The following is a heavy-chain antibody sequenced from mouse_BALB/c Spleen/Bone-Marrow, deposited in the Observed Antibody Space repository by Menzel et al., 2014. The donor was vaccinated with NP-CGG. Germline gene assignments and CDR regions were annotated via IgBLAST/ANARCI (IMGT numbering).Heavy chain of an antibody. Sequence: VQLQQSGTVLARPGASVKMSCKASGYTFTSYWMHRVKQRPGQGLEWIGAIYPGNSDTSYNQKFKGKAKLTAVTSTSTAYMELSSLTNEDSAVYYCTRAMITRAWFAYWGQGTLVTVSA. V-gene: IGHV1-5*01. CDR1: GYTFTSYW. CDR2: IYPGNSDT. CDR3: TRAMITRAWFAY. D-gene: IGHD2-4*01. J-gene: IGHJ3*01.